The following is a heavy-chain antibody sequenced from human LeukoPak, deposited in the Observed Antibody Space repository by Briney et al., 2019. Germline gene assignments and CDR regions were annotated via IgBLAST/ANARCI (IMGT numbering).Heavy chain of an antibody. D-gene: IGHD1/OR15-1a*01. CDR2: INSDGSST. Sequence: PGGSLRLSCAASGFTFSSYWMHWVRQAPGKGLVWVSRINSDGSSTSYADSVKGRFTISRDNAKNSLYLQMNSLRVEDTALYYCAREAGRYNWIKSWSGGYYMDVWGKGTTVTVSS. CDR1: GFTFSSYW. CDR3: AREAGRYNWIKSWSGGYYMDV. J-gene: IGHJ6*03. V-gene: IGHV3-74*01.